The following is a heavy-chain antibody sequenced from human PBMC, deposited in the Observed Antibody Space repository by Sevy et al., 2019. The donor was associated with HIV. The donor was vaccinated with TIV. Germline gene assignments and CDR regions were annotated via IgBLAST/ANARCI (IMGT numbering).Heavy chain of an antibody. CDR2: ISYDGSNK. D-gene: IGHD6-13*01. Sequence: GSLRLSCAASGFTFSSYAMHWVRQAPGKGLEWVAVISYDGSNKYYADSVKGRFTISRDNSKNTLYLQMNSLRAEDTAVYYCARVVGSSSCSDYWGQGTLVTVSS. CDR1: GFTFSSYA. CDR3: ARVVGSSSCSDY. V-gene: IGHV3-30*04. J-gene: IGHJ4*02.